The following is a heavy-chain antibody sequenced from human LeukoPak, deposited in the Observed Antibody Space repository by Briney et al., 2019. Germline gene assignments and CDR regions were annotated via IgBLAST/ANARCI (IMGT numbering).Heavy chain of an antibody. J-gene: IGHJ4*02. CDR1: GFTFSSYS. D-gene: IGHD6-13*01. V-gene: IGHV3-21*01. Sequence: GGSLRLSRAASGFTFSSYSLNWVRQAPGKGLEWVSSINSNSSYIYYADSVQGRFTISRDNAKNSLYLQMNSLRAEDTAVYYCARSGRVFEFDYWGQGTLVTVSS. CDR3: ARSGRVFEFDY. CDR2: INSNSSYI.